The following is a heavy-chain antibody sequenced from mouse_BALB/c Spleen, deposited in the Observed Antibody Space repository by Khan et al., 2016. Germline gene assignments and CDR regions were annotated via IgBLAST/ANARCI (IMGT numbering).Heavy chain of an antibody. J-gene: IGHJ3*01. D-gene: IGHD2-4*01. V-gene: IGHV5-4*02. CDR2: ISDGGSYT. CDR3: AREGLRRGFAY. Sequence: EVGLVESGGGLVKPGGSLKLSCAASGFTFSDYYMYWVRQTPEKRLEWVATISDGGSYTYYPDSVQGRFTISRDNAKNNLYLQMSSLKSEDTAMYYCAREGLRRGFAYWGQGTLVTVSA. CDR1: GFTFSDYY.